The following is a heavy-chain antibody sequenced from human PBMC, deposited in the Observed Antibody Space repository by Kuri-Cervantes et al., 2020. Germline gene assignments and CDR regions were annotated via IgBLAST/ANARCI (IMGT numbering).Heavy chain of an antibody. D-gene: IGHD6-13*01. CDR1: GFTFSTYA. V-gene: IGHV3-64*01. J-gene: IGHJ4*02. CDR2: ITSNGGST. CDR3: ARAYPGSSSWYVY. Sequence: GESLKISCAASGFTFSTYAMHWVRQAPGKGLEYVSAITSNGGSTYYANSVKGRFTISRDNSKNTLYLQMNSLRAEDTAVYYCARAYPGSSSWYVYWGQGTLVTVSS.